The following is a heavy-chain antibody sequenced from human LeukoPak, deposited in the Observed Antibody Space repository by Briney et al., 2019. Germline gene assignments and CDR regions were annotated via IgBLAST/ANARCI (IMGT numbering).Heavy chain of an antibody. CDR3: ARGGSYYDY. J-gene: IGHJ4*02. D-gene: IGHD1-26*01. CDR2: IFYSGST. V-gene: IGHV4-59*01. Sequence: PSETLSLTCTVPGGSISSYYWSWIRQPPGKGLEWIGYIFYSGSTNYNPSLKSRVTISVDTSKNHFSLKLSSVTAADTAVYYCARGGSYYDYWGQGTLVTVSS. CDR1: GGSISSYY.